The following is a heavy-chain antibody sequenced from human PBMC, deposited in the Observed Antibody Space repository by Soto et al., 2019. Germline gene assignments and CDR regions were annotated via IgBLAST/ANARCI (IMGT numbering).Heavy chain of an antibody. CDR3: ARSEGGYFYGMDV. V-gene: IGHV1-69*06. D-gene: IGHD3-9*01. CDR2: IIPIFGTA. CDR1: GGNFASYA. Sequence: QVQLVQAGAEVKKPGSSVKVSCKASGGNFASYAIFWVRQAPGQGLEWMGGIIPIFGTATYAQKFQGRGTIKADKPKNTAYREMNSLRFEDTAVYYCARSEGGYFYGMDVWGQGTTVTVSS. J-gene: IGHJ6*02.